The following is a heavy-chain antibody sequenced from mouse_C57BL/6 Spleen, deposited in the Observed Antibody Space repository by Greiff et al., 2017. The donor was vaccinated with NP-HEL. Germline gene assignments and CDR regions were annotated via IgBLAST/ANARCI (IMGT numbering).Heavy chain of an antibody. D-gene: IGHD2-1*01. CDR1: GYAFTNYL. Sequence: QVQLQQSGAELVRPGTSVKVSCKASGYAFTNYLIEWVKQRPGQGLEWIGVINPGSGGTNYNEKFKGKATLTADKSSSTAYMQLSSLTSEDSAVYFCARREVIYYGNHYAMDDWGKGTSVTVSS. J-gene: IGHJ4*01. CDR2: INPGSGGT. CDR3: ARREVIYYGNHYAMDD. V-gene: IGHV1-54*01.